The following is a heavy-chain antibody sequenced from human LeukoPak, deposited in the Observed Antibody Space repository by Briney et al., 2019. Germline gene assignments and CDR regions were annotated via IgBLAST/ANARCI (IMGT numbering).Heavy chain of an antibody. CDR1: GFTFSSYE. V-gene: IGHV3-48*03. CDR2: ISSSGSTI. Sequence: PGGSLRLSCAASGFTFSSYEMNWVRQAPGKGLEWVSYISSSGSTIYYADSVKGRFTISRDNAKNSLYLQMNSLRAEDTAVYYCARDGVGHYGSGSYSDYFDYWGQGTLVTVSS. J-gene: IGHJ4*02. CDR3: ARDGVGHYGSGSYSDYFDY. D-gene: IGHD3-10*01.